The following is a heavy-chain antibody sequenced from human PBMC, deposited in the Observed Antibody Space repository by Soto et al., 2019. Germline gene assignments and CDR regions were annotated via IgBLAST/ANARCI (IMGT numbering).Heavy chain of an antibody. J-gene: IGHJ5*02. CDR2: IDPSDSYT. V-gene: IGHV5-10-1*01. Sequence: GESLKISCKGSGYSFTSYWISWVRQMPGKGLEWMGRIDPSDSYTNYSPSFQGHVTISADKSISTAYLQWSSLKASDTAMYYCARHYGGNSDWFDPWGQGTLVTVSS. D-gene: IGHD4-17*01. CDR1: GYSFTSYW. CDR3: ARHYGGNSDWFDP.